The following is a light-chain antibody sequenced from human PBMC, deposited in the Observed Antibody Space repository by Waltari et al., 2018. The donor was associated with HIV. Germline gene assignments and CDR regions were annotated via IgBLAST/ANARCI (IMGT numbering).Light chain of an antibody. CDR1: SNDIGTYKF. CDR3: VSYTENDTFLL. Sequence: QSALTQPSSASGSPGQSVAISCTGSSNDIGTYKFVSWYHHPPGTAPKLLIYDVTRRPPGIPDLFSGTKSGYTASLTVSDLHVEDEAYYYCVSYTENDTFLLFGCGTKLAV. V-gene: IGLV2-8*01. CDR2: DVT. J-gene: IGLJ2*01.